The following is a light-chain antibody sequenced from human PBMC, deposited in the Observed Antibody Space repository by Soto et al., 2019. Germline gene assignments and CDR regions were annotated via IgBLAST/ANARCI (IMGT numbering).Light chain of an antibody. Sequence: EILMTQSPATLSVSPGERATLSCRAGQSVNYNLAWYQQKPGQAPRLLIYGASTRATGIPARFSGSGSGTEFTLTISSLQSEDFAVYYCQQYTNWPVMYTFGQGTKVEIK. J-gene: IGKJ2*01. CDR2: GAS. CDR3: QQYTNWPVMYT. CDR1: QSVNYN. V-gene: IGKV3-15*01.